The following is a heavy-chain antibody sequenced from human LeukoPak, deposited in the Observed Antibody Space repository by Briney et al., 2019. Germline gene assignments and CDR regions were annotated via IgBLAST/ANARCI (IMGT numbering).Heavy chain of an antibody. CDR2: IYYSGST. J-gene: IGHJ5*02. CDR3: ARYIKGGDYVYNWFDP. CDR1: GGSISSYY. D-gene: IGHD4-17*01. V-gene: IGHV4-59*08. Sequence: SETLSLTCTVSGGSISSYYWSWIRQPPRKGLEWIGYIYYSGSTNYNPSLKSRVTISVDTSKNQFSLKLSSVTAADTAVYYCARYIKGGDYVYNWFDPWGQGTLVTVSS.